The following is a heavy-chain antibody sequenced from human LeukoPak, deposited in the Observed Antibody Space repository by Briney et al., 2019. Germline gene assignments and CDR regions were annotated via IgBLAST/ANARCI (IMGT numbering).Heavy chain of an antibody. CDR1: GYSFNTYY. J-gene: IGHJ5*02. Sequence: ASVKVSCKASGYSFNTYYMNWVRQAPGQGLEWLGWINTDSGGTNYAQKFLGRVTMTRDKANSTAYPELSGLRSDDTAVYYCSRHVVTLVRGVNNRKEDWFDPWGQGTLVSVSS. CDR3: SRHVVTLVRGVNNRKEDWFDP. CDR2: INTDSGGT. D-gene: IGHD3-10*01. V-gene: IGHV1-2*02.